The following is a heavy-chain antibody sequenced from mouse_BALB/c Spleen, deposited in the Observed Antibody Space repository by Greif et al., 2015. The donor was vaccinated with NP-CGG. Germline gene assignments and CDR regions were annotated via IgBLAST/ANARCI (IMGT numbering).Heavy chain of an antibody. CDR2: INPSNGRT. V-gene: IGHV1S81*02. J-gene: IGHJ4*01. CDR1: GYTFTSYW. CDR3: ARPGNHYAMDY. D-gene: IGHD2-1*01. Sequence: QVQLKESGAELVKPGASVKLSCKASGYTFTSYWMHWVKQRPGQGLEWIGEINPSNGRTNYNEKFKSKATLTVDKSSSTAYMQLSSLTSEDSAVYCCARPGNHYAMDYWGQGTSVTVSS.